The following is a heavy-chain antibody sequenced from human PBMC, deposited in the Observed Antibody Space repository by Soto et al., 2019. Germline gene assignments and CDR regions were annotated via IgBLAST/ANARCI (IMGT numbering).Heavy chain of an antibody. D-gene: IGHD3-10*01. J-gene: IGHJ6*02. V-gene: IGHV4-34*01. Sequence: SETLSLTCAVYGGSFSGYYWSWIRQPPGKGLEWIGEINHSGSTYYNPSLKSRVTISVDTSKNQFSLKLSSVTAADTAVYYCASGLLWFGELLSYYYYYGMDVWGQGTTVTVSS. CDR1: GGSFSGYY. CDR2: INHSGST. CDR3: ASGLLWFGELLSYYYYYGMDV.